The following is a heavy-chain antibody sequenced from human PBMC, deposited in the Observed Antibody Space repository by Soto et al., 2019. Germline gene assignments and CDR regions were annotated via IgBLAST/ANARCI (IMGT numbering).Heavy chain of an antibody. J-gene: IGHJ4*02. CDR3: VSDYDSGGYIGY. CDR2: ISGSGGST. Sequence: PGGSLRLSCAASGFTFSSYAMSWVRQAPGKGLEWVSAISGSGGSTYYADSVKGRFTISRDTSKNQFSLNLTSVTAADTAVYFCVSDYDSGGYIGYWGQGTLVTVSS. D-gene: IGHD3-22*01. V-gene: IGHV3-23*01. CDR1: GFTFSSYA.